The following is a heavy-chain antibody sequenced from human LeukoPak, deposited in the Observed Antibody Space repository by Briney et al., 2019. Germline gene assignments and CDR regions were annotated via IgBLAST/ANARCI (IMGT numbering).Heavy chain of an antibody. J-gene: IGHJ6*03. CDR1: GFTFSSYA. V-gene: IGHV3-30*01. CDR2: ISYDGSNK. D-gene: IGHD3-3*01. Sequence: PGGSLRLSCAASGFTFSSYAMHWVRQAPGKGLEWVAVISYDGSNKYYADSVKGRFTISRDNSKNALYLQTNSLRAEDTAVYYCARGPELRFLGGNYYYYMDVWGKGTTVTVSS. CDR3: ARGPELRFLGGNYYYYMDV.